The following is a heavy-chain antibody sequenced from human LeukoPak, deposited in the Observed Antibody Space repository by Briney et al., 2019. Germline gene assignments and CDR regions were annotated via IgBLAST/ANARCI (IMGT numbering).Heavy chain of an antibody. CDR2: ISVYNGNT. CDR1: GYTFTTYG. D-gene: IGHD3-10*01. Sequence: ASVKVSCKASGYTFTTYGISWVRPAPGQGLEWMGWISVYNGNTNYAQKFQGRVTMTTDTSTNTTYMELRSLISDDTAVYYCARGPHYYGSGSYYPFDYWGQGTLVTVSS. J-gene: IGHJ4*02. V-gene: IGHV1-18*01. CDR3: ARGPHYYGSGSYYPFDY.